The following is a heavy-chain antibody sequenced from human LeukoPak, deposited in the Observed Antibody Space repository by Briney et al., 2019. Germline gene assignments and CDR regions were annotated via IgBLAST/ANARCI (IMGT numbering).Heavy chain of an antibody. CDR2: IYYSGST. CDR1: GGSISSSSYY. D-gene: IGHD3-16*02. V-gene: IGHV4-39*07. Sequence: SETLSLTCTVSGGSISSSSYYWGWIRQPPGKGLEWIGSIYYSGSTYYNPSLKSRVTISVDTSKNQFSLKLSSVTAADTAVYYCARVVIYTLYDYVWGSYRTGFDPWGQGTLVTVSS. J-gene: IGHJ5*02. CDR3: ARVVIYTLYDYVWGSYRTGFDP.